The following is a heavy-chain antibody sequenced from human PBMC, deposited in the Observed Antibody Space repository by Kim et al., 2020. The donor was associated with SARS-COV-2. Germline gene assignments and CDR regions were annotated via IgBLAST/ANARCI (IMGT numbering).Heavy chain of an antibody. CDR2: IYYSGST. CDR3: ARAPLGATTHYFDY. CDR1: GGSISSYY. V-gene: IGHV4-59*01. Sequence: SETLSLTCTVSGGSISSYYWSWIRQPPGKGLEWIGYIYYSGSTNYNPSLKSRVTISVDTSKNQFSLKLSSVTAADTAVYYCARAPLGATTHYFDYWGQGTLVTVSS. J-gene: IGHJ4*02. D-gene: IGHD1-26*01.